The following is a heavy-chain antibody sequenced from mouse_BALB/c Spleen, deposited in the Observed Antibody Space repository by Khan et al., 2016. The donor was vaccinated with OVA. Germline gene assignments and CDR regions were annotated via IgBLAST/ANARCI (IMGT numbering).Heavy chain of an antibody. CDR3: ARLEDI. D-gene: IGHD1-3*01. CDR2: IWAGGST. J-gene: IGHJ2*01. CDR1: GFSLTSYG. V-gene: IGHV2-9*02. Sequence: QVQLKESGPGLVAPSQSLSITCTVSGFSLTSYGVHWVRQPPGKGLEWRGVIWAGGSTNYNSALMSRLSISKDNSKSQVFLKMNSLQTDDTAMYYCARLEDIWGQGTTLPVSS.